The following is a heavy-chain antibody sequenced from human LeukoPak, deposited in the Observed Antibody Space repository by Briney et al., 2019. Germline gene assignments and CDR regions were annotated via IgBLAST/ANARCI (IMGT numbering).Heavy chain of an antibody. D-gene: IGHD2-2*02. CDR1: GGSISSYY. CDR3: ALLCGTSCYTVDYYYYYGMDV. Sequence: SETLSLTCTVSGGSISSYYWSWIRQPAGKGLEWIGRIYTSGSTNYNPSLKSRVTMSVDTSKNQFSLKLSSVTAADTAVYYCALLCGTSCYTVDYYYYYGMDVWGQGTTVTVSS. CDR2: IYTSGST. V-gene: IGHV4-4*07. J-gene: IGHJ6*02.